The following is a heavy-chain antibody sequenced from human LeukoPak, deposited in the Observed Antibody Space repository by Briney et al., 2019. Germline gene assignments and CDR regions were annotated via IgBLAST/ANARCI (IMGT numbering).Heavy chain of an antibody. CDR1: GFTFTKFW. D-gene: IGHD2-21*02. Sequence: QPGGSLRLSCEASGFTFTKFWMSWVRQAPGKGLEWVANIQEDGKKENYVDSVRGRFTISRDNAKNSIYLQMNSLRVGDTAVYYCAKDIVGGGDDYWGQGTLVIVSS. V-gene: IGHV3-7*01. J-gene: IGHJ4*02. CDR2: IQEDGKKE. CDR3: AKDIVGGGDDY.